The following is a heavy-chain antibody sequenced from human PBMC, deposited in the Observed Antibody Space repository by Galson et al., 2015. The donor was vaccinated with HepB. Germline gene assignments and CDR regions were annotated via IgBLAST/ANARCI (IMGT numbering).Heavy chain of an antibody. CDR1: GYSFTAYN. CDR3: AREYTTSIVSDV. J-gene: IGHJ6*04. Sequence: SVKVPCKASGYSFTAYNIHWVRQAPGQGLEWMGRINPNGGGTKYAQRFQGRVIMTRDTSVNTAYMEMSRLRSDDTAVYYCAREYTTSIVSDVWGKGPTVIVSS. D-gene: IGHD5/OR15-5a*01. V-gene: IGHV1-2*06. CDR2: INPNGGGT.